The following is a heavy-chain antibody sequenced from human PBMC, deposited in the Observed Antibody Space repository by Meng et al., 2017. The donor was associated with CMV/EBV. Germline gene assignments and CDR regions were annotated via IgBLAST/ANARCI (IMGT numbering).Heavy chain of an antibody. CDR2: IGTAGDT. CDR1: GVTFSNYD. D-gene: IGHD6-6*01. CDR3: ARGASSTDAFDF. V-gene: IGHV3-13*01. J-gene: IGHJ3*01. Sequence: GESLKISCAASGVTFSNYDMHWVRQATGKGLEWVSSIGTAGDTYYPGSVKGRFSISRENAKNSLYLQINSLRAGDTAVYYCARGASSTDAFDFWGPGTVVTVSS.